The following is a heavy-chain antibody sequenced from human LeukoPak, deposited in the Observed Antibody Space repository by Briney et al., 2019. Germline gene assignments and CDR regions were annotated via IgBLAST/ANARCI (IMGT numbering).Heavy chain of an antibody. V-gene: IGHV4-59*08. J-gene: IGHJ4*02. CDR2: IYYSGST. D-gene: IGHD4-17*01. Sequence: SETLSLTCTVSGGSIGSYYWSWIRQPPGKGLEWIGYIYYSGSTYYNPSLKSRVTISVDTSKNQFSLKLSSVTAADTAVYYCARGGLFGDYVNYWGQGTLVTVSS. CDR3: ARGGLFGDYVNY. CDR1: GGSIGSYY.